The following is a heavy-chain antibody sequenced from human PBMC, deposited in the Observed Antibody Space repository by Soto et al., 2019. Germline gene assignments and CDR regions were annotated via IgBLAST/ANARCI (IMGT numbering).Heavy chain of an antibody. CDR1: GGSISSSNW. J-gene: IGHJ5*02. V-gene: IGHV4-4*02. D-gene: IGHD6-19*01. CDR3: ARAGFIAVAGSSGWFDP. Sequence: QVQLQESGPGLVKPSGTLSLTCAVSGGSISSSNWWSWVRQPPGKGLEWIGEIYHSGSTNYNPSLRSRVTISVDKSKNQFSLKLRSVTAADTAVYYCARAGFIAVAGSSGWFDPWGQGALVTVSS. CDR2: IYHSGST.